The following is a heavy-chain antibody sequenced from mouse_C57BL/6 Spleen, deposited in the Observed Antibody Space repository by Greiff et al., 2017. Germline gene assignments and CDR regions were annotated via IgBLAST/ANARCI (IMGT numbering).Heavy chain of an antibody. CDR3: ARGPTCFAY. D-gene: IGHD1-1*01. V-gene: IGHV1-54*01. J-gene: IGHJ3*01. CDR2: INPGSGGT. Sequence: VQVVESGAELVRPGTSVKVSCKASGYAFTNYLIEWVKQRPGQGLAWIGVINPGSGGTNYNEKFKGKATLTADKSSSTAYMQRSSMTAEDAAVYFCARGPTCFAYWGQGTLVTVSA. CDR1: GYAFTNYL.